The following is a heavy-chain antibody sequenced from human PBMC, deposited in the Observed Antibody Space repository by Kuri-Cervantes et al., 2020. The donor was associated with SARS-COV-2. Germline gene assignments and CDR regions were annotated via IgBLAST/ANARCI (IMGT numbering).Heavy chain of an antibody. D-gene: IGHD1-26*01. CDR2: ISGNGVNT. J-gene: IGHJ4*02. V-gene: IGHV3-23*01. Sequence: GESLKISCTASGFTFSTYAMTWVRQAPGKGLEWVSGISGNGVNTYSAASVKGRFIISRDNSKSTMSLHMNNLRAEDTALYYCAIYFWDPPYWGRGTQVTVSS. CDR1: GFTFSTYA. CDR3: AIYFWDPPY.